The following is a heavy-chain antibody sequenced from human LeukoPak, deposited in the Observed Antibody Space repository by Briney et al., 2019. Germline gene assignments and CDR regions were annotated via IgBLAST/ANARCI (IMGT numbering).Heavy chain of an antibody. Sequence: GGSLRLSCAASGFTVSSNYMSWVRQAPGKGLEWVSVIYSGGSTYYADSVKGRFTIPRDNSKNTLYLQMNSLRAEDTAVYYCASRTEGYCSGGSCFDFDYWGQGTLVTVSS. V-gene: IGHV3-66*01. CDR3: ASRTEGYCSGGSCFDFDY. J-gene: IGHJ4*02. CDR2: IYSGGST. D-gene: IGHD2-15*01. CDR1: GFTVSSNY.